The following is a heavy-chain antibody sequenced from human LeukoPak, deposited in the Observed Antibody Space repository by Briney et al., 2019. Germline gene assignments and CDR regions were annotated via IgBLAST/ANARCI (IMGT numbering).Heavy chain of an antibody. J-gene: IGHJ4*02. D-gene: IGHD7-27*01. Sequence: GGSLRLSCAASGFTFSSYWMHWVRQAPGKGLVWVARINNDGSDTSHADSMEGRFTISRDNAKDTLYLQMNSLRVEDAAVYYCARNNWGIDYWGQGTLVAVSS. V-gene: IGHV3-74*01. CDR2: INNDGSDT. CDR3: ARNNWGIDY. CDR1: GFTFSSYW.